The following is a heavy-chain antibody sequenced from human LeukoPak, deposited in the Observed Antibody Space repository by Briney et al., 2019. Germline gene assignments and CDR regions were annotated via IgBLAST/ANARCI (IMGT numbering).Heavy chain of an antibody. CDR3: AKDRGWGVTYYYDSSGYQGFDY. D-gene: IGHD3-22*01. J-gene: IGHJ4*02. V-gene: IGHV3-23*01. CDR2: VSGSGGNT. Sequence: GGSLRLSCAASGFTFSSYWMSWVRQAPGKGLEWVSSVSGSGGNTHYADSVKGRFTISRDNSKNTLYLQMNSLRAEDTAVYYCAKDRGWGVTYYYDSSGYQGFDYWGQGTLVTVSS. CDR1: GFTFSSYW.